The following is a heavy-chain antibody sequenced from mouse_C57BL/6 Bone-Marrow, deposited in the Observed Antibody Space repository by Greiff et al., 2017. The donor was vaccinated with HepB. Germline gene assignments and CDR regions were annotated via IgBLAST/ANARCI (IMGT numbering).Heavy chain of an antibody. V-gene: IGHV1-54*01. CDR3: ARSGNIYYYGSRSFAY. D-gene: IGHD1-1*01. CDR1: GYAFTNYL. CDR2: INPGSGGT. Sequence: QVQLQQSGAELVRPGTSVKVSCKASGYAFTNYLIEWVKQRPGQGLEWIGVINPGSGGTNYNEKFKGKATLTADKSSSTAYMQLSSLTSEDSAVYFCARSGNIYYYGSRSFAYWGQGTLVTVSA. J-gene: IGHJ3*01.